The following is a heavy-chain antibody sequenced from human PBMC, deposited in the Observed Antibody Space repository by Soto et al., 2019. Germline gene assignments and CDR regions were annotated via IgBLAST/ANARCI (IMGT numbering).Heavy chain of an antibody. D-gene: IGHD2-2*01. CDR2: IYYSGST. V-gene: IGHV4-39*07. Sequence: PSETLSLTCTVSGGSISSSSYYWGWIRQPPGKGLEWIGSIYYSGSTSYNPSLKSRVTISVDTSKNQFSLKLSSVTAADTAVYYCARGVTMAPGWFDPWGQGTLVTVSS. CDR3: ARGVTMAPGWFDP. J-gene: IGHJ5*02. CDR1: GGSISSSSYY.